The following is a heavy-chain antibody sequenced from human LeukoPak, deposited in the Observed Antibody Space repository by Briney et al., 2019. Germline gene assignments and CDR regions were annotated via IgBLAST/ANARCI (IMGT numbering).Heavy chain of an antibody. J-gene: IGHJ4*02. D-gene: IGHD6-13*01. CDR3: ARGGWQQLGYFDY. CDR2: INHSGST. V-gene: IGHV4-34*01. Sequence: SETLSLTCAVYGGSFSGYYWGWIRQPPGKGLEWIGEINHSGSTNYNPTLKSRVTISVDTSKNQFSLKLSSVTAADTAVYYCARGGWQQLGYFDYWGQGTLVTVSS. CDR1: GGSFSGYY.